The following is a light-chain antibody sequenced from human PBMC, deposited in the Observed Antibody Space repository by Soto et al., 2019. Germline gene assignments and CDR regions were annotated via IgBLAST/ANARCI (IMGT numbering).Light chain of an antibody. CDR2: AAS. J-gene: IGKJ5*01. CDR1: QSISSF. V-gene: IGKV1-39*01. Sequence: DIQMTQSPPSLSASVGDRVTITCRASQSISSFLNWYQQKPGKAPKLLIYAASSLQSGVPSRFSGSASGTDSTLTISSLQPEDFATYYCQQSYSTPCTFGQGTRLEIK. CDR3: QQSYSTPCT.